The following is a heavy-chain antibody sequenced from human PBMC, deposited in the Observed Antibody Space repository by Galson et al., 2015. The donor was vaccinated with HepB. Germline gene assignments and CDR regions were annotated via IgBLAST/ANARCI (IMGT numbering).Heavy chain of an antibody. Sequence: SVKVSCKASGYTFTNYAMNWVRQAPGRGLEWLGWINTNTGNPTYAQGFTGRFVFSLDASVNTAYLQISSLKAEDSAFYHCARVTSIYYYNSSYSYYYYGMDVWGQGTTVTVSS. CDR2: INTNTGNP. CDR1: GYTFTNYA. CDR3: ARVTSIYYYNSSYSYYYYGMDV. D-gene: IGHD3-22*01. J-gene: IGHJ6*02. V-gene: IGHV7-4-1*02.